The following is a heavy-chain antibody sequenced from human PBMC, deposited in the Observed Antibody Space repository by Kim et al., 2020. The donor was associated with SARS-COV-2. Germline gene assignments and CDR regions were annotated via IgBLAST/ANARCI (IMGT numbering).Heavy chain of an antibody. V-gene: IGHV3-33*01. J-gene: IGHJ6*02. CDR3: ARDRFRGSWWYYYYYGMDV. CDR1: GFTFSSYG. D-gene: IGHD6-13*01. CDR2: IWYDGSNK. Sequence: GGSLRLSCAASGFTFSSYGMHWVRQAPGKGLEWVAVIWYDGSNKYYADSVKGRFTISRDNSKNTLYLQMNSLRAEDTAVYYCARDRFRGSWWYYYYYGMDVWGQGTTVTVSS.